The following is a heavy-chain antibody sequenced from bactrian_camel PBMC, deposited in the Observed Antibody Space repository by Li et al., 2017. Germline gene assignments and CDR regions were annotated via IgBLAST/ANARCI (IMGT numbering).Heavy chain of an antibody. D-gene: IGHD5*01. CDR1: GFTFGQNW. Sequence: HVQLVESGGGLVQPGESLRLSCAASGFTFGQNWVHWVRQAPGKGLEYVSAINPQTGWINYADSVKGRFTISRDNAKNTLYLQLNSLKSEDTAMYFCAKTRAFGGTWWPHLTYGMDDWGKGTQVTVS. CDR2: INPQTGWI. J-gene: IGHJ7*01. V-gene: IGHV3S1*01.